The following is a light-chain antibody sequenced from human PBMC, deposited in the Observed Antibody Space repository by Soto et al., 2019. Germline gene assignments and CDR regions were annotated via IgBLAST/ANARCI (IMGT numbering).Light chain of an antibody. V-gene: IGKV3-20*01. J-gene: IGKJ1*01. CDR2: GAS. CDR1: QSVRSL. Sequence: EILLTQSPGTLTLSPGERATLSCRASQSVRSLLAWYQQKPGQAPRLLIYGASSRATGIPDRFSGSGSGTDFTLTISRLEPEDFEVYYCQQYGSYPWTFGQGTKVDIK. CDR3: QQYGSYPWT.